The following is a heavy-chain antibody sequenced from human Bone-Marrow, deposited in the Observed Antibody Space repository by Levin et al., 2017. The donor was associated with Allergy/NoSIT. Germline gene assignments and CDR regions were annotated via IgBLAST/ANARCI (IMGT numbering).Heavy chain of an antibody. CDR3: TRGFDFWRGQYVLYFDY. V-gene: IGHV1-3*01. Sequence: ASVKVSCKTSGFIFKNYAIDWVRQGPGQRLEWMGWINADSGSTKYSQKFQGRVSITRDTSANTVYMELSSLTSEDTAVYYCTRGFDFWRGQYVLYFDYWGQGTLVSVSS. D-gene: IGHD3-3*01. J-gene: IGHJ4*02. CDR1: GFIFKNYA. CDR2: INADSGST.